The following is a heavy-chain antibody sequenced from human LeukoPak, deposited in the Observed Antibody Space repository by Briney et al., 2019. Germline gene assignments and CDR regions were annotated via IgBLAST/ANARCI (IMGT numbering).Heavy chain of an antibody. J-gene: IGHJ4*02. CDR3: AKDCYYDSSGYFDY. V-gene: IGHV3-53*05. CDR2: IYSGGST. CDR1: GFTVSSSY. D-gene: IGHD3-22*01. Sequence: GGSLRLSCAASGFTVSSSYMSWVRQAPGKGLEWVSLIYSGGSTHYADSVKGRFTISRDNSKNTLYLQMNSLRAEDTALYYCAKDCYYDSSGYFDYWGQGTLVTVSS.